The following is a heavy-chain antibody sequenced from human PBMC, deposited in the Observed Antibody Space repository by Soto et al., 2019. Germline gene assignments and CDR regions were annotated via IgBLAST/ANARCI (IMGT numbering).Heavy chain of an antibody. CDR2: ISSSSSYT. V-gene: IGHV3-11*06. J-gene: IGHJ5*02. CDR1: GFTFSDYY. Sequence: QVQLVESGGGLVKPGGSLRLSCAASGFTFSDYYMSWIRQAPGKGLEWVSYISSSSSYTNYADSVKGRFTISRDNAKNSLYLQTNSLRAEDTAVYYCARGGQQLVNWFDPWGQGTLVTVSS. D-gene: IGHD6-13*01. CDR3: ARGGQQLVNWFDP.